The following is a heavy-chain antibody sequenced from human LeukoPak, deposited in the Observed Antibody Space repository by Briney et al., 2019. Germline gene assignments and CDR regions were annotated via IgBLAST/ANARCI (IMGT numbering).Heavy chain of an antibody. CDR3: ARDRGYEDY. CDR2: INPKSGGT. J-gene: IGHJ4*02. CDR1: GYTFTDYY. V-gene: IGHV1-2*06. D-gene: IGHD5-12*01. Sequence: GASVKVSCKASGYTFTDYYIHWVRQAPGQGLEWMGRINPKSGGTNYAQKLQGRVTMTTDTSTSTAYMELRSLRSDDTAVYYCARDRGYEDYWGQGTLVTVSS.